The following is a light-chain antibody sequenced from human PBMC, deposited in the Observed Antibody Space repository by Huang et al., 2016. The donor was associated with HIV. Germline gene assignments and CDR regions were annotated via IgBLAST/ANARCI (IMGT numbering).Light chain of an antibody. J-gene: IGKJ1*01. CDR3: QQSYSTLPWT. Sequence: DIQMTQSPSSLSASVGDRVTITCRASQSISSYLNWYQQKPGKAPTLLLYAASSLQSGVPSSFSGSGSGTDVTLTISSLQPEDFATYYCQQSYSTLPWTFGQGTKVEIK. CDR2: AAS. V-gene: IGKV1-39*01. CDR1: QSISSY.